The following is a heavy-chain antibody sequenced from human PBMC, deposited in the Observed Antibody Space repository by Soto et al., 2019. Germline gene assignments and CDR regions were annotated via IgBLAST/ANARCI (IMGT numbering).Heavy chain of an antibody. V-gene: IGHV3-48*01. Sequence: EVQLVESGGGLVQPGGSLRLSCAASGFTFSSYSMNWVRQAPGKGLEWVSYISSSSSTIYYADSVKDRFTISRYNAKNSLCLQMNSLRAEDTAVYYWARLTASIASRPRYYFDYWGQGTLVTVSS. CDR3: ARLTASIASRPRYYFDY. CDR2: ISSSSSTI. J-gene: IGHJ4*02. CDR1: GFTFSSYS. D-gene: IGHD6-6*01.